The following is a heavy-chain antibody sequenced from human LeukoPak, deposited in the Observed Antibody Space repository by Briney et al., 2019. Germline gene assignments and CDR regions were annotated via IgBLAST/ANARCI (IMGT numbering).Heavy chain of an antibody. CDR2: IIPIFGTA. J-gene: IGHJ5*02. Sequence: GSSVKVSCKASGGTFSSYAISWVRQAPGQGLEWMGGIIPIFGTANYAQKFQGRVTITADKSTSTAYMELSSLRSEDTAVYYCARDLLRTGLNWFDPWGQGTLVTVSS. CDR1: GGTFSSYA. CDR3: ARDLLRTGLNWFDP. D-gene: IGHD3/OR15-3a*01. V-gene: IGHV1-69*06.